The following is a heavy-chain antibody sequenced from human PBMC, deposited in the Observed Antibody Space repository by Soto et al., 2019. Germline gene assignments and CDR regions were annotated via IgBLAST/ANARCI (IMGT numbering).Heavy chain of an antibody. CDR2: MNPNSGNT. Sequence: ASVKVSCKASGYTFTSYDINWVRQATGQGLEWMGWMNPNSGNTGYAQKFQGRVTMTRNTSISTAYMELSSLRSEDTAVYYCARGPYDFWSGYLGGWFDPWGQGTLVTVSS. J-gene: IGHJ5*02. V-gene: IGHV1-8*01. CDR3: ARGPYDFWSGYLGGWFDP. D-gene: IGHD3-3*01. CDR1: GYTFTSYD.